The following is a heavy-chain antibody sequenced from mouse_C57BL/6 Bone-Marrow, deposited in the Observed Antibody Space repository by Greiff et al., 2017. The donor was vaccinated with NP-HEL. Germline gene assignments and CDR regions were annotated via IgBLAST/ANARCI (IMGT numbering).Heavy chain of an antibody. D-gene: IGHD1-1*01. CDR1: GYTFTSYW. CDR2: IDPSDSYT. CDR3: ARDTTVVEWYIEV. J-gene: IGHJ1*03. V-gene: IGHV1-69*01. Sequence: QVQLQQPGAELVMPGASVKLSCKASGYTFTSYWMHWVKQRPGQGLEWIGEIDPSDSYTNYNQKFKGKSTLTVDKSSSTAYMQLSSLTSEDAAVYYCARDTTVVEWYIEVWGTETTVTVSS.